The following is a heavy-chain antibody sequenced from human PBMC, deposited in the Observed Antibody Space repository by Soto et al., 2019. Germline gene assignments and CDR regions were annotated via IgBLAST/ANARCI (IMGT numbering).Heavy chain of an antibody. CDR2: IGSSSSYT. V-gene: IGHV3-11*05. D-gene: IGHD3-3*01. CDR1: GFTFSDYY. CDR3: ARGYLTIFGVVYGMDV. Sequence: GGSLRLSCAASGFTFSDYYMSWIRQAPGKGLEWVSYIGSSSSYTNYADSVKGRFTISRDNAKNSLYLQMNSLKTEDTAVYYCARGYLTIFGVVYGMDVWGQGTTVTVSS. J-gene: IGHJ6*02.